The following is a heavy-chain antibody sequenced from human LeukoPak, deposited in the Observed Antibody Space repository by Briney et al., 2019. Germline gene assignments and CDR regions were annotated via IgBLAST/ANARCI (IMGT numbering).Heavy chain of an antibody. Sequence: SGGSLRLSYAASGFTFSDYYMSWIRQAPGKGLEWVSYISSSGSTIYYADSVKGRFTISRDNAKNSLYLQMNSLRAEDTAVYYCAREPDRYLSYYMDVWGKGTTVTISS. V-gene: IGHV3-11*01. D-gene: IGHD2-2*02. CDR2: ISSSGSTI. J-gene: IGHJ6*03. CDR1: GFTFSDYY. CDR3: AREPDRYLSYYMDV.